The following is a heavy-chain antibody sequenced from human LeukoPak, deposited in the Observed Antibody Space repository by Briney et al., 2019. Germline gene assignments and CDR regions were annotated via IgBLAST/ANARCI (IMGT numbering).Heavy chain of an antibody. CDR3: ARELISSSSVLLPDY. V-gene: IGHV3-21*01. CDR1: GFTFSSYT. J-gene: IGHJ4*02. CDR2: ISSGNNYM. D-gene: IGHD6-6*01. Sequence: GGSLRLSCAASGFTFSSYTMNWVRQAPGKGLEWVSSISSGNNYMYYADSVKGRLTISRDNAKNSLYLQMNSLRAEDTAVCYCARELISSSSVLLPDYWGQGTLVTVSS.